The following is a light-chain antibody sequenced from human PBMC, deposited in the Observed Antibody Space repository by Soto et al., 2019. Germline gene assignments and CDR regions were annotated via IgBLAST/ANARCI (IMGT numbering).Light chain of an antibody. Sequence: DIQMTQSPSTLSASVGDRVTITCRASQSISSWLAWYQQKPGKAPKLLIYKASSLESGVPSRFSGSGSGTDFTLTISSLQPDDVATYYCQQHNSYSPKYTFGQGTKLEIK. J-gene: IGKJ2*01. V-gene: IGKV1-5*03. CDR2: KAS. CDR3: QQHNSYSPKYT. CDR1: QSISSW.